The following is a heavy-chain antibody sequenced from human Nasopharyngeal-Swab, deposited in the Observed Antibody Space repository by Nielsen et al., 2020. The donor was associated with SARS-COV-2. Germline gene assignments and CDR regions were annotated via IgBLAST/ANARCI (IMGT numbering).Heavy chain of an antibody. D-gene: IGHD3-3*01. V-gene: IGHV3-23*01. CDR3: AKGESITIFGVGGTYFDY. CDR2: ISGSGGST. CDR1: GFTYSSYA. Sequence: GGSLRRYCAASGFTYSSYAMSWVRQAPGKGLEWVSAISGSGGSTYYADSVKGRFTISRDNSKNTLYLQMNSLRAEDTAVYYCAKGESITIFGVGGTYFDYWGQGTLVTVSS. J-gene: IGHJ4*02.